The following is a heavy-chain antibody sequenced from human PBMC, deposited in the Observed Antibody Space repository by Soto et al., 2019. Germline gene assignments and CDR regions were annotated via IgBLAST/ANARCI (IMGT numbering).Heavy chain of an antibody. CDR2: IYSGGYT. V-gene: IGHV3-53*01. CDR1: GFTVSNNY. Sequence: EVQLVESGGGLIQPGGSLRLSCAVSGFTVSNNYMSWVRQAPGKGLEGVSVIYSGGYTAYGDSVKGRFTISRDNSKNTPFLQMKGLGADGPAGFYWGARPGGGGYWGQGTLVTVSS. D-gene: IGHD3-10*01. CDR3: GARPGGGGY. J-gene: IGHJ4*02.